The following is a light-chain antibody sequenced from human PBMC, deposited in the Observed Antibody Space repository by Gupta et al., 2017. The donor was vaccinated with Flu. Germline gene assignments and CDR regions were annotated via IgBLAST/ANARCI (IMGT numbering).Light chain of an antibody. CDR1: QSVTNY. V-gene: IGKV3-11*01. Sequence: EIVLTQSPATLSLSPGERATLSCTASQSVTNYLAWYQQKPGRAPRLLIYDASRRADGIPARFSGSGSGTDFTLTISSLQSEDFVVYYCHQRSERPITFGQGTRLEIK. J-gene: IGKJ5*01. CDR3: HQRSERPIT. CDR2: DAS.